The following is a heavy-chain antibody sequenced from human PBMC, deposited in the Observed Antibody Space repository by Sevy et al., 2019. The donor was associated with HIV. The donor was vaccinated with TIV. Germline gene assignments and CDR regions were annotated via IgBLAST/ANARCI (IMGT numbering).Heavy chain of an antibody. CDR2: ISSGSGSI. V-gene: IGHV3-48*01. CDR1: GFTFSSYS. D-gene: IGHD4-4*01. Sequence: GGSLRLSCTASGFTFSSYSMNWVRQALGKGLEWVSYISSGSGSIFYAYSVKGRFTISRDNAKNSLYLQMNSLRAEDTAVYYCTRERELTTLDYWGQGTLVTVSS. J-gene: IGHJ4*02. CDR3: TRERELTTLDY.